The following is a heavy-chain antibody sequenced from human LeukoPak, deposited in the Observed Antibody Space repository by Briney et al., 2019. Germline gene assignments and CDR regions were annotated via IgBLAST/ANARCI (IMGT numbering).Heavy chain of an antibody. Sequence: SETLSLTCTVSGGSIISNYWSWIRQSAGTGLEWIGRIYGSGITDYNPSLKSRVTMSLDTSRKQFSLRLTSVTAADTAVHYCARLKFYDSTGYSPGYYMDVGGKGTTVSVFS. CDR1: GGSIISNY. V-gene: IGHV4-4*07. D-gene: IGHD3-22*01. CDR3: ARLKFYDSTGYSPGYYMDV. CDR2: IYGSGIT. J-gene: IGHJ6*03.